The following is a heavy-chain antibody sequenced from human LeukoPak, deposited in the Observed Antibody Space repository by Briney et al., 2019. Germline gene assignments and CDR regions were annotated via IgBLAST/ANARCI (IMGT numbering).Heavy chain of an antibody. Sequence: PGGSLRLSCAASGFTFSSYAMSWVRQAPGKGLEWVSVISGSGSTTDYADFVKGRFTISRDNPKITLYLQMYSLRAEDTAVYYCAKGSTSWGAFDIWGQGTMVTVSS. CDR3: AKGSTSWGAFDI. CDR1: GFTFSSYA. V-gene: IGHV3-23*01. D-gene: IGHD2-2*01. J-gene: IGHJ3*02. CDR2: ISGSGSTT.